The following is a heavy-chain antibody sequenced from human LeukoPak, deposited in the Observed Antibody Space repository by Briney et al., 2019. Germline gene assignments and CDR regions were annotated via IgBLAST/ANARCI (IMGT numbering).Heavy chain of an antibody. V-gene: IGHV3-30-3*01. CDR2: ISYGGSNK. J-gene: IGHJ5*02. CDR3: AREGAVATNNWFDP. D-gene: IGHD6-19*01. Sequence: GGFLRLSCAASGFTLSSYAMHWVRQAPGKGLEWVAVISYGGSNKYYADSVKGRFTISRDNSKNTLYLQMNSLRAEDTAVYYCAREGAVATNNWFDPWGQGTLVTVSS. CDR1: GFTLSSYA.